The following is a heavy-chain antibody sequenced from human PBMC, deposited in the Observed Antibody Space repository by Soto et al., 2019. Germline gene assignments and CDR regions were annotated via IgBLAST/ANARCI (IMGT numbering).Heavy chain of an antibody. CDR3: AKEGAITSWYFGY. V-gene: IGHV3-30*18. CDR2: ISYDGNVA. J-gene: IGHJ4*02. CDR1: GFTFSSYG. Sequence: QVQLVESGGGVVQPGRSLRLSFAASGFTFSSYGMHWVRQAPGKGLERVTVISYDGNVAYYADSVKGRFTTSRDNSKNTLYLQMNSLRTEATTSYYCAKEGAITSWYFGYWGQGTLFTVSS. D-gene: IGHD1-26*01.